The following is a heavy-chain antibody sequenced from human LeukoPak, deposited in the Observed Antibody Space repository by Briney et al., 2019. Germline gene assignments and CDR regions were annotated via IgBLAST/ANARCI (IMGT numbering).Heavy chain of an antibody. CDR2: ISYDGSNK. V-gene: IGHV3-30*01. J-gene: IGHJ5*02. CDR1: GFTFSSYA. D-gene: IGHD6-6*01. Sequence: GGSLRLSCAASGFTFSSYAMHWVRQAPGKGLEWVAVISYDGSNKYYADSVKGRFTISRDNSKNTLYLQMNSLRAEDTAVYYCARGAGRSSIAARPVSDPWGQGTLVTVSS. CDR3: ARGAGRSSIAARPVSDP.